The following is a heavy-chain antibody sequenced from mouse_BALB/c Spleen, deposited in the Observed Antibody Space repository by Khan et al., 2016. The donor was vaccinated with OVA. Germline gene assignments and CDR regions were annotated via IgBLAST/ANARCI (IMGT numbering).Heavy chain of an antibody. CDR2: ISSGGDYT. Sequence: EVELVESGGDLVKPGGSLKLSCAASGFTFSSYSMSWVRQTPDKRLEWVASISSGGDYTYYPDSVKGRFTLSRDNAKNTLYLQMSDLKSEDTAMYYCAYHLTGSFAYWGQGTLVTVSA. D-gene: IGHD4-1*01. J-gene: IGHJ3*01. V-gene: IGHV5-6*01. CDR3: AYHLTGSFAY. CDR1: GFTFSSYS.